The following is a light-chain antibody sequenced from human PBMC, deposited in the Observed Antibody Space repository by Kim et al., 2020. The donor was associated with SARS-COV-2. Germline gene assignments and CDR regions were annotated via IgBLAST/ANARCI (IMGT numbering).Light chain of an antibody. J-gene: IGLJ2*01. CDR2: GKN. Sequence: SSELTQDPAVSVALGQTVRITCQGDSLRSYYATWYQQKPGQAPRLVTYGKNNRPSGIPDRFSGSSSGNTASLTITGTQAGDEADYYCNSRDSNDNVVFGG. CDR1: SLRSYY. V-gene: IGLV3-19*01. CDR3: NSRDSNDNVV.